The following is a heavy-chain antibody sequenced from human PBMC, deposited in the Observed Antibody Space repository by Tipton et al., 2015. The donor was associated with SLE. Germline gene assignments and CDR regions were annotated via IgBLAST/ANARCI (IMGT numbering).Heavy chain of an antibody. CDR3: ARDSPTVGFDF. J-gene: IGHJ4*02. CDR2: TSYSGST. D-gene: IGHD1-26*01. V-gene: IGHV4-59*12. Sequence: LRLSCSVSDDSIRDYYFSWIRQPPGNKLEWIGYTSYSGSTRYNPSLESRVTISLDTSKNQFSLNLNSVTAADTAVYYCARDSPTVGFDFWGQGTLVTVSS. CDR1: DDSIRDYY.